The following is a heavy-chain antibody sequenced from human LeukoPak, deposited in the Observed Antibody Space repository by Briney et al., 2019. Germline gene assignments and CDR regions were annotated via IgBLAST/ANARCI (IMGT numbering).Heavy chain of an antibody. V-gene: IGHV3-21*01. J-gene: IGHJ4*02. CDR3: ATNWNYRFDY. CDR2: ISSSSSYI. Sequence: GGSLRLSCAASGFTFNTYSMNWVRQAPGKGLEWVSSISSSSSYIYYADSVKGRFTISRDNAKNSLYLQMNSLRAEDTAVYYCATNWNYRFDYWGQGTLVTVSS. CDR1: GFTFNTYS. D-gene: IGHD1-7*01.